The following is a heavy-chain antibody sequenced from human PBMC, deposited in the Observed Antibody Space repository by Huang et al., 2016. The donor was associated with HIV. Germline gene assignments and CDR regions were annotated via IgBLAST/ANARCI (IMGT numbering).Heavy chain of an antibody. CDR3: ARSAYGDFDY. CDR1: GYTFTNYD. D-gene: IGHD4-17*01. V-gene: IGHV1-8*02. Sequence: QVHLVQSGAEVKKPGASVKVSCKASGYTFTNYDINWVRQAPGRGLEGMGWRNPNTGKTGFAQSFQGRVTMTRKTSITTAYMELTSLTSEDTAVYYCARSAYGDFDYWGLGTLVIVSS. CDR2: RNPNTGKT. J-gene: IGHJ4*02.